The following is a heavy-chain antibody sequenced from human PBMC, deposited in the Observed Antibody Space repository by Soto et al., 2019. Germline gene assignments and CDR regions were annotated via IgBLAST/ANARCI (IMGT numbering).Heavy chain of an antibody. CDR3: ATSVLTGTDY. V-gene: IGHV3-21*01. J-gene: IGHJ4*02. CDR1: GFSFSTYD. D-gene: IGHD3-9*01. CDR2: ISSNTYYI. Sequence: EVQLVESGGGLVKPGGSLRLSCAASGFSFSTYDMNLVRQAPGKGLEWFSSISSNTYYIYHPDSVKGRFTISRDNAKNSLYLQMNSLRPEDTAVYYCATSVLTGTDYWGQGTLVTVSS.